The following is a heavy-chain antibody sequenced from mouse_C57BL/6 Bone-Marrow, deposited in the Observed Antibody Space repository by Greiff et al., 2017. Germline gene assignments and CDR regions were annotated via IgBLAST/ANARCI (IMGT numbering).Heavy chain of an antibody. Sequence: EVQRVESGGGLVQPGGSLSLSCAASGFTFTDYYMSWVRQPPGKALEWLGFIRNKANGYTTEYSASVKGRFTISRDNSQIILYLQMNALRAEDSATYYCARYVVATDYFDYWGQGTTLTVSS. D-gene: IGHD1-1*01. CDR1: GFTFTDYY. CDR3: ARYVVATDYFDY. CDR2: IRNKANGYTT. J-gene: IGHJ2*01. V-gene: IGHV7-3*01.